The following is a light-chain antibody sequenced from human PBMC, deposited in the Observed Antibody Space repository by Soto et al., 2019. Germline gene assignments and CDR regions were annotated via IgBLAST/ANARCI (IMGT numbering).Light chain of an antibody. CDR3: QQYNSYSKT. J-gene: IGKJ1*01. Sequence: DIQLTQSPSTLSASVGDGVTITCRASQNISTSLAWYQHRPGKAPKLLIFDVSNVESGVPSRFSGSGSGTEFTLTISSLHSDDFATYYCQQYNSYSKTFGQGTKVDIK. CDR2: DVS. V-gene: IGKV1-5*01. CDR1: QNISTS.